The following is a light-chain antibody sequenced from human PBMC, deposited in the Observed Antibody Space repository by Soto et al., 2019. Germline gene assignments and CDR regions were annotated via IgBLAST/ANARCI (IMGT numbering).Light chain of an antibody. CDR1: QSVSSY. V-gene: IGKV3-11*01. CDR2: DAS. J-gene: IGKJ3*01. CDR3: QQRSNWPPT. Sequence: EIVLTQSPATLSLSPGERATLSCRASQSVSSYLAWYQQKHGQAPRLLIYDASNRATGIPARFSGSGSGTDFTLTISSLAPEDFAVYYCQQRSNWPPTFGPGTKVDIK.